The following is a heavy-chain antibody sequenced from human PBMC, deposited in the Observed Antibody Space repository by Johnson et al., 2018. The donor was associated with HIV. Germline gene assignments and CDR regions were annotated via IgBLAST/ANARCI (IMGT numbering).Heavy chain of an antibody. J-gene: IGHJ3*02. Sequence: VQLVESGGGVVRPGGSLRFSCAASGFIFDDYGMNWVRQAPGKGLEWVSGIYWDGGSTGYADSVKGRFTISRDNAKNCLYLQMNSLRVEDTALYYCVRVMGGYYSSSFGNAFDIWGQGTMVTVSS. CDR3: VRVMGGYYSSSFGNAFDI. D-gene: IGHD6-6*01. CDR2: IYWDGGST. CDR1: GFIFDDYG. V-gene: IGHV3-20*04.